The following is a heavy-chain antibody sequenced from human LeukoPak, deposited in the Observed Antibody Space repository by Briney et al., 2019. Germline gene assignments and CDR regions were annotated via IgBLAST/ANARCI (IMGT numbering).Heavy chain of an antibody. CDR3: AGVFYSRGITTYFLDY. D-gene: IGHD4-11*01. CDR2: ISSSSRYI. J-gene: IGHJ4*02. CDR1: GFTFSGYS. Sequence: GGSLRLSCAASGFTFSGYSMNWVRQAPGKGLEWVSSISSSSRYIYYADSVKGRFIISRDNAKNSLYLQMNSLRAEDTAVYYCAGVFYSRGITTYFLDYWGQGTLVTVSS. V-gene: IGHV3-21*01.